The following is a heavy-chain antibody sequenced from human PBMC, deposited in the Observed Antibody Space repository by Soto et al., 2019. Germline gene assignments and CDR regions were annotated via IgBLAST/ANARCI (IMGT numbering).Heavy chain of an antibody. CDR3: ARGVYGSGNYYTGPSAFDI. J-gene: IGHJ3*02. CDR2: TIPVFNTA. V-gene: IGHV1-69*06. D-gene: IGHD3-10*01. CDR1: GGTLSDHG. Sequence: QVQLEQSGAEVKKPGSSMKISCKASGGTLSDHGVSWLRQAPGQGLEWVGGTIPVFNTAKYAPKFQGRVTVAADKSTNIAYMELGSLRSDDTAFYSCARGVYGSGNYYTGPSAFDIWGQGTLVIVSS.